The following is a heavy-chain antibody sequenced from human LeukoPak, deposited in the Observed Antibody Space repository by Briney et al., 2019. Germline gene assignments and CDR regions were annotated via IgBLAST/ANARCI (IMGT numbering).Heavy chain of an antibody. J-gene: IGHJ4*02. CDR1: GVSISSSNSY. CDR2: IYYSGST. V-gene: IGHV4-61*05. Sequence: PSETLSLTCTVSGVSISSSNSYWGWIRQPPGKGLEWIGYIYYSGSTNYNPSLKSRVTISVDTSKNQFSLKLSSVTAADTAVYYCARASYYYDSSGYYQGYYFDYWGQGTLVTVSS. CDR3: ARASYYYDSSGYYQGYYFDY. D-gene: IGHD3-22*01.